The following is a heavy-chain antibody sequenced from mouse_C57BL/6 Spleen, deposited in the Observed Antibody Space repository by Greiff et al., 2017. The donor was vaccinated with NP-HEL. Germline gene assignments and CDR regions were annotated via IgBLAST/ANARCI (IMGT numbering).Heavy chain of an antibody. D-gene: IGHD2-3*01. CDR2: ISSGSSTI. CDR1: GFTFSDYG. CDR3: ARDGYYAMDY. Sequence: DVMLVESGGGLVKPGGSLKLSCAASGFTFSDYGMHWVRQAPEKGLEWVAYISSGSSTIYYADTVKGRFTISRDNAKNTLFLQMTSLRSEDTAMYYCARDGYYAMDYWGQGTSGTVSS. J-gene: IGHJ4*01. V-gene: IGHV5-17*01.